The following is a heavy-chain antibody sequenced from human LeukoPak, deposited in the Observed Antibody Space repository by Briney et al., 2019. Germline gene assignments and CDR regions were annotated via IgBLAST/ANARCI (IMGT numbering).Heavy chain of an antibody. D-gene: IGHD2-15*01. CDR3: ARGRYCSADICSGGDAFDI. CDR1: GGSINNYY. CDR2: IYTRGST. J-gene: IGHJ3*02. V-gene: IGHV4-4*07. Sequence: SETLSLTCTVSGGSINNYYWSWIRQPAGKGLEWIGRIYTRGSTNYNPSLKSRVTMSVDTSKNQSPLKLSSVTAADTAVYYCARGRYCSADICSGGDAFDIWGQGTMVSVSS.